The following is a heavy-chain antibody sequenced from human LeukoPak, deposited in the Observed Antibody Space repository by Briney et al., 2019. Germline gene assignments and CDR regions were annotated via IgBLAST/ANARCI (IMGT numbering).Heavy chain of an antibody. CDR2: ICYSGST. J-gene: IGHJ4*02. D-gene: IGHD2-2*01. CDR1: GASISSYY. Sequence: FESLSLTCTVSGASISSYYWIWIRQPPGKGLEWIGVICYSGSTNYNPSLKSRVTTSLDTPKDQISLKLSSVTAADTAVYYCARPQTMGSSSALAYWGQGTLVTVVS. V-gene: IGHV4-59*01. CDR3: ARPQTMGSSSALAY.